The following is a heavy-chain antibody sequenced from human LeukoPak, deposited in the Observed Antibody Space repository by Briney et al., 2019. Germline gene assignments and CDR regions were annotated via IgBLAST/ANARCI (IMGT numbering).Heavy chain of an antibody. CDR1: GFTFRTYW. CDR3: AREDGYCSGGNCYSYFDL. V-gene: IGHV3-74*01. CDR2: INFDENTT. Sequence: GGSLRLSCAASGFTFRTYWVNWVRQPPGKGLEWVSRINFDENTTKYADTVKGRFTISRDNAKNTLYLEMNSLRAEDAAVYYCAREDGYCSGGNCYSYFDLWGRGTLVTVSS. J-gene: IGHJ4*02. D-gene: IGHD2-15*01.